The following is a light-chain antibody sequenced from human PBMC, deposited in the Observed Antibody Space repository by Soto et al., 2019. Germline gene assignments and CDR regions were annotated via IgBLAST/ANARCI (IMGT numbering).Light chain of an antibody. CDR2: DKR. Sequence: QAVVTQDHSLTVSPGGTVTLSCGSSTGAVTSDHYHYWFQQKPGQAPRTLIYDKRNKHSGTLARFSGSLLGCKAALTLSGAHPEDEAEYYYLLSYSGPVVFGGGTKLTVL. V-gene: IGLV7-46*01. J-gene: IGLJ2*01. CDR3: LLSYSGPVV. CDR1: TGAVTSDHY.